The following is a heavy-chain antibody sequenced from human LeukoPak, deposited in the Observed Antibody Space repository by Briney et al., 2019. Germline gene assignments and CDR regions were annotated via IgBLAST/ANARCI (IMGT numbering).Heavy chain of an antibody. CDR2: ISTYNGNT. CDR1: GYTFTGYY. D-gene: IGHD4-17*01. CDR3: ARGDDYGDYWGLY. J-gene: IGHJ4*02. Sequence: ASVKVSCKASGYTFTGYYMHWVRRAPGQGLERMGWISTYNGNTNYAQKLQGRVTMTTDTSTSTAYMELRSLISDDAAVYYCARGDDYGDYWGLYWGQGTLVTVSS. V-gene: IGHV1-18*04.